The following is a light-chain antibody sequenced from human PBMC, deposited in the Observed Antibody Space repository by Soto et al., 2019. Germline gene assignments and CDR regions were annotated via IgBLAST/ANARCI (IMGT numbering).Light chain of an antibody. V-gene: IGLV3-1*01. Sequence: SYELPQPPSGSVSPGQTASITCSGDKLGDKYACWYQQKPGQSPVLVIYQDSKRPSGIPERFSGSNSGNTATLTISGTQAMDEADYYCQAWDSSTHVVFGGGTKLTVL. CDR2: QDS. CDR1: KLGDKY. J-gene: IGLJ2*01. CDR3: QAWDSSTHVV.